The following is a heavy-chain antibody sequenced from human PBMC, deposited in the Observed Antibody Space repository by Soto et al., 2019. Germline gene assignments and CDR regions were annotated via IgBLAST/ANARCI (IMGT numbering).Heavy chain of an antibody. CDR2: ISYDGSKT. Sequence: QVQLVESGGGVVQPGRSLRLSCAASAFTFRSYTMHWVRQAPGKGLEWVATISYDGSKTNYADSVRGRFTLSRDNSKSTLFLQMDSLRPEDTAVYSCARDGDSSYFPPPYYFDSWGQGTLVTVSS. D-gene: IGHD7-27*01. CDR3: ARDGDSSYFPPPYYFDS. CDR1: AFTFRSYT. J-gene: IGHJ4*02. V-gene: IGHV3-30*04.